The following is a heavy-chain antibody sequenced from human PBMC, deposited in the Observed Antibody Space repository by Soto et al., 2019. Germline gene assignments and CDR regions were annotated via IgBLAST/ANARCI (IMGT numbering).Heavy chain of an antibody. CDR2: IHYNGNT. V-gene: IGHV4-59*01. D-gene: IGHD2-2*03. CDR3: AREGNLGRWIQPLDS. J-gene: IGHJ4*02. CDR1: GDSISSYS. Sequence: QVQLQVSGPGLVKPSETLSLTCTVSGDSISSYSWSWIRQPPGKGLEWIGNIHYNGNTKYSPSLKRRVTXSLXXSXYHFSLKLISVTTADTAVYFCAREGNLGRWIQPLDSWGQGTLVTVSS.